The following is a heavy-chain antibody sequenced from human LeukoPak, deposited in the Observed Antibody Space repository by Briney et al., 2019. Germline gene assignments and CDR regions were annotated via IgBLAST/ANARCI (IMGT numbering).Heavy chain of an antibody. J-gene: IGHJ5*02. CDR2: TNHSGST. CDR1: GGSFSGYY. D-gene: IGHD6-6*01. CDR3: ARGFPRLAARSSNWFDP. V-gene: IGHV4-34*01. Sequence: SETLSLTCAAYGGSFSGYYWSWLRQPPGKGLEWIVETNHSGSTNYNPSLKSRVTISVDTSKNQFSLKLSSVTAADTAVYYCARGFPRLAARSSNWFDPWGQGTLVTVSS.